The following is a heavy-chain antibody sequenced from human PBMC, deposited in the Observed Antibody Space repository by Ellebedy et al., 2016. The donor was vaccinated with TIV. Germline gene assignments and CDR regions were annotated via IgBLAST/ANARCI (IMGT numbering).Heavy chain of an antibody. CDR3: ARVRWDTAMVTKYFDY. J-gene: IGHJ4*02. D-gene: IGHD5-18*01. Sequence: ASVKVSXXASGYTFTSYGISWVRQAPGQGLEWMGWVSAYNGNTNYAQKLQGRVTMTTDTSTSTAYMELRSLRSDDTAVYYCARVRWDTAMVTKYFDYWGQGTLVTVSS. V-gene: IGHV1-18*01. CDR1: GYTFTSYG. CDR2: VSAYNGNT.